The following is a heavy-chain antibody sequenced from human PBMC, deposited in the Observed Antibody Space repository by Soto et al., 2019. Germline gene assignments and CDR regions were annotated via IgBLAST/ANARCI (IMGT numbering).Heavy chain of an antibody. D-gene: IGHD3-16*01. CDR1: GFTFSSYG. Sequence: QVQLVESGGGVVQPGRSLRLSCAASGFTFSSYGMHWVRQAPGKGLEWVAVIWYDGSNKYYADSVKGRFTISRDNSKNTLYLQMNSLRAEDTAVYYCARGGDYDALDIWGQGTMVTVSS. V-gene: IGHV3-33*01. J-gene: IGHJ3*02. CDR3: ARGGDYDALDI. CDR2: IWYDGSNK.